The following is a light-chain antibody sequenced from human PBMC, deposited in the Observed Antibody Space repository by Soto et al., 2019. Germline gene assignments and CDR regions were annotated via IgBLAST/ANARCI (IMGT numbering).Light chain of an antibody. CDR2: EGS. J-gene: IGLJ1*01. CDR3: CSYAGSGNV. V-gene: IGLV2-23*03. Sequence: QSALTQPASVSGSPGQSITISCTGTSSDIGSYKFVSWYQHHPGKAPKLMIYEGSKRPSGVSDRFSGSKSGNTASLTISGLQADDEADHYCCSYAGSGNVFGTGTKLTVL. CDR1: SSDIGSYKF.